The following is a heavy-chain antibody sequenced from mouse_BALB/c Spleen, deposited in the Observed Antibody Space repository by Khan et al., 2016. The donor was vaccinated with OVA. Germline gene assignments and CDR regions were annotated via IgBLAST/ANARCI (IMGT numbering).Heavy chain of an antibody. CDR3: ARSYFYGSGTLFGY. Sequence: QVQLQQPGTELVKPGASVKLSCKASGYTFTSYWMHWVKRRPGHGLEWIGEIDPSDSHTNYNQEFNGKATLTVDKSSNTAYMQLSSQTSEDSAVYYCARSYFYGSGTLFGYWGQGTLVTVST. CDR1: GYTFTSYW. CDR2: IDPSDSHT. D-gene: IGHD1-1*01. V-gene: IGHV1-69*02. J-gene: IGHJ3*01.